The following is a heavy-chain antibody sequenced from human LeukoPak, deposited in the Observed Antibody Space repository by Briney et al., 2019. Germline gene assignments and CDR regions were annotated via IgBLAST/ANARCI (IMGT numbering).Heavy chain of an antibody. CDR2: IYYSGST. CDR3: ARDRHGYNWFDP. Sequence: PSETLSLTCTVSGGSISSYYWSWIRQPPGKGLEWIGYIYYSGSTNYNPSLKSRVTISVDTSKNQFSLKLSSVTAADTAVYYCARDRHGYNWFDPWGQGTLVTVSS. D-gene: IGHD5-24*01. CDR1: GGSISSYY. V-gene: IGHV4-59*01. J-gene: IGHJ5*02.